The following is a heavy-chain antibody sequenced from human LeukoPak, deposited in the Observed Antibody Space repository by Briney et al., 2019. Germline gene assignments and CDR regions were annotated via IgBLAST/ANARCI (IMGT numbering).Heavy chain of an antibody. D-gene: IGHD2-15*01. J-gene: IGHJ4*02. CDR2: IYHSGST. Sequence: PSETLSLTCAVSGGSISSSNWWSWVRQPPGKGLEWVGEIYHSGSTNYNPSLKSRVTISVDTSKNQFSLKLSSVTAADTAVYYCARGGIVVVVAATSWNFDYWGQGTLVTVSS. V-gene: IGHV4-4*02. CDR3: ARGGIVVVVAATSWNFDY. CDR1: GGSISSSNW.